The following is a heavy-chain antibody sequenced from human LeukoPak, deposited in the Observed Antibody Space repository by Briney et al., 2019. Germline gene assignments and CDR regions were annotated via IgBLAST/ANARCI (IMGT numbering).Heavy chain of an antibody. D-gene: IGHD3-10*01. J-gene: IGHJ6*03. CDR2: IYYSGST. CDR3: ARERLGDPIITTPYYYYYYMDV. V-gene: IGHV4-59*11. Sequence: SETLSLTCTVSGGSISSHYWSWIRQPPGKGLEWIGYIYYSGSTNYNPSLKSRVTISVDTSKNQFSLKLSSVTAADTAVYYCARERLGDPIITTPYYYYYYMDVWGKGTTVTVSS. CDR1: GGSISSHY.